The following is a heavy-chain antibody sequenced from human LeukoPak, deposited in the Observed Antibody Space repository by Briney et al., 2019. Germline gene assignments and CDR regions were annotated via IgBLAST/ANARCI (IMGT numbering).Heavy chain of an antibody. CDR3: ATPPSPVVVVAAHDAFDI. J-gene: IGHJ3*02. CDR1: GSSFTSYW. V-gene: IGHV5-51*01. CDR2: IYPGDSDT. Sequence: GESLQISCQASGSSFTSYWIGWVRQLPGKGLEWMGIIYPGDSDTRYSPSFQGQVTISADKSISTAYLQWSSLKASDTAMYYCATPPSPVVVVAAHDAFDIWGQGTMVTVSS. D-gene: IGHD2-15*01.